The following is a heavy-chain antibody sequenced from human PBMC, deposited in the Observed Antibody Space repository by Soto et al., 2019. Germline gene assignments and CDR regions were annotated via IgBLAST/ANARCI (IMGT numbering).Heavy chain of an antibody. CDR3: ARIGSGTLYHYYMDV. CDR1: GYTFTSYG. Sequence: ASVKVSCKASGYTFTSYGISWVRQAPGQGLEWMGWISAYNGNTNYAQKLQGRVTMTTDTSTSTAYMELRSLRSDDTAVYYCARIGSGTLYHYYMDVWGKGTTVTVSS. D-gene: IGHD3-10*01. J-gene: IGHJ6*03. V-gene: IGHV1-18*01. CDR2: ISAYNGNT.